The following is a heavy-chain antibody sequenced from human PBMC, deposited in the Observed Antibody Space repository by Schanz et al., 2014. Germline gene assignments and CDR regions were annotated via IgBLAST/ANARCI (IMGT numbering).Heavy chain of an antibody. V-gene: IGHV3-33*06. D-gene: IGHD2-15*01. CDR3: AKARRKSNCSGGRCFHYSYYGMDV. CDR1: GFSLNTYG. Sequence: QAQLMESGGGVVQPGTSLILSCSVSGFSLNTYGIHWFRQPAGKGLEWVAVIWNNGVTKYYADSVKGRFTISRDNSKNILYLQMNSLRAEDTAVYYCAKARRKSNCSGGRCFHYSYYGMDVWGQGTTXTVSS. CDR2: IWNNGVTK. J-gene: IGHJ6*02.